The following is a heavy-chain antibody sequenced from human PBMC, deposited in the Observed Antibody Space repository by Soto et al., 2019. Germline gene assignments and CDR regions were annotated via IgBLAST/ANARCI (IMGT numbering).Heavy chain of an antibody. V-gene: IGHV1-18*01. Sequence: QVQLVQSGAEVKKPGASVKVSCKASGYSFTTYGIAWVRQAPGQGLEWMGWISTYNGDTDYAQNLQGRVIMTTDTSPTTAYMELRSLRSDDTAVYYCAREGSRPYYYYGMDVWGPGTTVSVSS. CDR3: AREGSRPYYYYGMDV. D-gene: IGHD2-15*01. CDR2: ISTYNGDT. CDR1: GYSFTTYG. J-gene: IGHJ6*02.